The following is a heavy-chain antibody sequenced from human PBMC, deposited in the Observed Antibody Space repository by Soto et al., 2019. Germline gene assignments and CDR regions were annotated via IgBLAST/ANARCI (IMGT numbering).Heavy chain of an antibody. CDR3: AKSANSYAGDYCEY. CDR1: GFTFSDYY. CDR2: IISSGSST. Sequence: QVQLVESGGGLVKPGGSMRLSCAASGFTFSDYYMSWIRQAPGKGLACISSIISSGSSTNYADSVKGRFTISRDNAENSLFLQMNSRRAEDTAVYYCAKSANSYAGDYCEYWGQGTLVTVSS. V-gene: IGHV3-11*06. D-gene: IGHD1-7*01. J-gene: IGHJ4*02.